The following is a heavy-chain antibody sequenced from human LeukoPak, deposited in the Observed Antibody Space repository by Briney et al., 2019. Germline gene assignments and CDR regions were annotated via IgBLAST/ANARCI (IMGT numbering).Heavy chain of an antibody. V-gene: IGHV3-7*01. CDR1: GFTFSSYW. CDR3: ARHTGRESVNWPVGDY. Sequence: PGGSLRLSCAASGFTFSSYWMSWVRQAPGKGLEWVANIRKDGSDIHYVDSVKGRFTISRDNAKNSLYLQMDSLRAEDTALYYCARHTGRESVNWPVGDYWGQGALVTVSS. D-gene: IGHD3-10*01. J-gene: IGHJ4*02. CDR2: IRKDGSDI.